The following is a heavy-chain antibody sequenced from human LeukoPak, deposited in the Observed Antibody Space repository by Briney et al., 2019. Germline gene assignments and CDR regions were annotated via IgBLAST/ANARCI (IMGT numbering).Heavy chain of an antibody. J-gene: IGHJ4*02. Sequence: SQTLSLTCTVSGGSISSGSYYWSWIRQPAGKGLEWIGRIYTSGSTNYNPSLKSRVTISVDTSKNQFSLKLSSVTAADTAVYYCARESELLLWFGELSESTFDYWGQGTLVTVSS. V-gene: IGHV4-61*02. CDR1: GGSISSGSYY. CDR3: ARESELLLWFGELSESTFDY. CDR2: IYTSGST. D-gene: IGHD3-10*01.